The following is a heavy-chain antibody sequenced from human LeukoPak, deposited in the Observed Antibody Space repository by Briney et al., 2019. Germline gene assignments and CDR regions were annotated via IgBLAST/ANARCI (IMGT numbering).Heavy chain of an antibody. CDR3: ATHGSGSGSHH. CDR2: IHYSGTT. J-gene: IGHJ5*02. CDR1: GGSISTYY. D-gene: IGHD3-10*01. Sequence: SETLSLTCTVSGGSISTYYWSWIRQPPGKGLEWIGYIHYSGTTNHNPSLKSRVTISLDTSKNQFSLKLSSVTAVDTAVYYCATHGSGSGSHHWGLGTLVTVSS. V-gene: IGHV4-59*12.